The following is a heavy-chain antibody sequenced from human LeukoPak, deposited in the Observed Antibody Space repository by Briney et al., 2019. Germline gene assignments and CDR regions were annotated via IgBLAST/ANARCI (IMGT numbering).Heavy chain of an antibody. V-gene: IGHV3-30*18. J-gene: IGHJ6*02. CDR2: ISYDGSNK. CDR3: AKDTDTAMVTFPYYYYGMDV. Sequence: GGSLRLSCAASGFTFSSYGMHWVRQAPGKGLEWVAVISYDGSNKYYADSVKGRFTISRDNSKNTLYLQMNSLRAEDTAVYYCAKDTDTAMVTFPYYYYGMDVWGQGTTVTVSS. D-gene: IGHD5-18*01. CDR1: GFTFSSYG.